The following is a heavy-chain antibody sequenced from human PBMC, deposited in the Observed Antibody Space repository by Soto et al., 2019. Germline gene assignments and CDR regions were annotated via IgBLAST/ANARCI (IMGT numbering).Heavy chain of an antibody. Sequence: SETLSLTCTVSGGSINGGDYYWTWVRQPPGKGLEWIGNIFHSGSTYYTPSLQSRVTISLDTSKNHFSLKLSSVTPADTAVYYCARDRYYGSGTYYNFYSGMDVWGQGTTVTVSS. D-gene: IGHD3-10*01. V-gene: IGHV4-30-4*01. J-gene: IGHJ6*02. CDR1: GGSINGGDYY. CDR2: IFHSGST. CDR3: ARDRYYGSGTYYNFYSGMDV.